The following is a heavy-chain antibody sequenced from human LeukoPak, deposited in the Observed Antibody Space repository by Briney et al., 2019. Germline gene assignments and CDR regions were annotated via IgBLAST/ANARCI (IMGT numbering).Heavy chain of an antibody. V-gene: IGHV3-7*01. CDR1: GFTFTSYW. J-gene: IGHJ6*04. CDR3: AELGITMIGGV. CDR2: IKQDGNEK. D-gene: IGHD3-10*02. Sequence: GGFLRLSCAVSGFTFTSYWMSWVRQAPGKGPEWVANIKQDGNEKYYVDSVKGRFIISRDNAKNSLYLQMNSLRAEDTAVYYCAELGITMIGGVWGKGTTVTISS.